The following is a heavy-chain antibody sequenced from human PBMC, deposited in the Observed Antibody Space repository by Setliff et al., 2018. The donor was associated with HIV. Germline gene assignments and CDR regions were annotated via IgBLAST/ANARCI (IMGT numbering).Heavy chain of an antibody. J-gene: IGHJ6*03. CDR2: IYYSGST. CDR3: ASMYSNHGRYYYYYMDV. V-gene: IGHV4-31*03. D-gene: IGHD4-4*01. CDR1: GGSISSSVYY. Sequence: SETLSLTCTVSGGSISSSVYYWSWIRQHPGKGPEWIGYIYYSGSTYYNPSLKSRLTMSVDTSKNQFSLRLSSVTAADTAVYYCASMYSNHGRYYYYYMDVWGKGATVTVSS.